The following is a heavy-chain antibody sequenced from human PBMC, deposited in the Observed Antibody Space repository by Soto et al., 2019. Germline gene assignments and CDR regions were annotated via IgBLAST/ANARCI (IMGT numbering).Heavy chain of an antibody. J-gene: IGHJ4*02. CDR2: IIPIFGTA. Sequence: ASVKVSCKASGGTFSSYARSWGRQAPGQGLEWMGGIIPIFGTANYAQKFQGRVTITADESTSTAYMELSSLRSEDTAVYYCALHRSIAARGAHFDYWGQGTLVTVSS. CDR3: ALHRSIAARGAHFDY. D-gene: IGHD6-6*01. CDR1: GGTFSSYA. V-gene: IGHV1-69*13.